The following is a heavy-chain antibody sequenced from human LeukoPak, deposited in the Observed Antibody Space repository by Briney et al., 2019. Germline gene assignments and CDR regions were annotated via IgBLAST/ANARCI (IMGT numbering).Heavy chain of an antibody. D-gene: IGHD3-10*01. V-gene: IGHV3-7*01. J-gene: IGHJ4*02. CDR1: GFTFSNYW. CDR3: ARENYGSGSYLDY. CDR2: IKTDGSEK. Sequence: GSLRLSCEGSGFTFSNYWMGWVRQAPGKGLQWVANIKTDGSEKYYVDSVKGRFTISRDNAKNSLYLQMNSLRAEDTAVYYCARENYGSGSYLDYWGQGTLVTVSS.